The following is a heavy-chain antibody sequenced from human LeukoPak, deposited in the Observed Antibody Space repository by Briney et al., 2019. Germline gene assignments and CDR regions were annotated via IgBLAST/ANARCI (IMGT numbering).Heavy chain of an antibody. CDR3: ASYGTIDY. CDR2: INHSGGT. D-gene: IGHD1-14*01. V-gene: IGHV4-39*07. Sequence: SETLSLTCTVSGGSISSSSYYWSWIRQPPGKGLEWIGEINHSGGTNYNPSLKSRVTISVDTSKNQFSLKLSSVTAADTAVYYCASYGTIDYWGQGTLVTVSS. J-gene: IGHJ4*02. CDR1: GGSISSSSYY.